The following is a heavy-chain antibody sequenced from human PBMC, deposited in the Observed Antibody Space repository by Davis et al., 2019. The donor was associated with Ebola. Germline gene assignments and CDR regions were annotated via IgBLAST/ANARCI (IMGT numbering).Heavy chain of an antibody. CDR2: LYFSGIT. CDR1: GGSLNDYF. D-gene: IGHD3-16*01. V-gene: IGHV4-59*01. CDR3: ARDMPMDS. J-gene: IGHJ4*02. Sequence: SETLSLTCAVFGGSLNDYFWTWIRQPPGKGLEWIGYLYFSGITDYNPSLKSRVTISVDTSKNQFSLKLSSVTAADTAFYYCARDMPMDSWGQGTLVTVSS.